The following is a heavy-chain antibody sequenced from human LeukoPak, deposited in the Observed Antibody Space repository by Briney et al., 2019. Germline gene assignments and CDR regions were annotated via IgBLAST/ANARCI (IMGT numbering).Heavy chain of an antibody. CDR2: IYCSGST. Sequence: SETLSLTCTVSGGSISSYYWSWIRQPPGQGLEWIGYIYCSGSTNYNPSLKSRVTISVDTSKNQSSLKLSSVTAADTAVYYCASGIAVAGTRGDYWGQGTLVTVSS. D-gene: IGHD6-19*01. V-gene: IGHV4-59*01. J-gene: IGHJ4*02. CDR1: GGSISSYY. CDR3: ASGIAVAGTRGDY.